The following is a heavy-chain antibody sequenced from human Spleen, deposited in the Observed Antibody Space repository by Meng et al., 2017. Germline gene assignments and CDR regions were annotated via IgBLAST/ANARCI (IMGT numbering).Heavy chain of an antibody. CDR2: INHTGST. D-gene: IGHD3-10*01. Sequence: SETLSLTCAVYGGSLSGSYWSWIRQPPGKGLEWIGEINHTGSTNYNPSVKSRVNISVDTSKNQFSLKLSSVTAADTAVYYCARDPDYYGSGSWDWGQGTLVTVSS. CDR3: ARDPDYYGSGSWD. V-gene: IGHV4-34*01. CDR1: GGSLSGSY. J-gene: IGHJ4*02.